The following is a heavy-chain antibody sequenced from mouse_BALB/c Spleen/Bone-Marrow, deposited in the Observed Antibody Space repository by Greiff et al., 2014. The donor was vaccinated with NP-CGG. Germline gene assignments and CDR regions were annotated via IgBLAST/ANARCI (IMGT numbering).Heavy chain of an antibody. CDR2: ISYGGST. CDR1: GDSITSGY. CDR3: ARYEGPSRAMDY. J-gene: IGHJ4*01. V-gene: IGHV3-8*02. Sequence: VQLQQSGPSLVKPSQTLSLTCSVTGDSITSGYWNWIRKFPGNKLEYMGYISYGGSTYYNPSLKSRISITRDTSKNQYYLQLNSVTTEDTATYYCARYEGPSRAMDYWGQGTSVTVSS.